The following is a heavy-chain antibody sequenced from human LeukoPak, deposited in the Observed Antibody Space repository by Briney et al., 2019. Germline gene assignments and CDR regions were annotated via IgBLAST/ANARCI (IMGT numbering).Heavy chain of an antibody. J-gene: IGHJ4*02. Sequence: GGSLRLSCAASGFTFISYGMQWVRQAPRKGLVWVSRINNGGVSTNYADSVRGRFTISRDNAKNTLYLQMNSLRAEDTGVYYCARELPREVTLDYWGQGTLVTVSS. V-gene: IGHV3-74*01. CDR2: INNGGVST. D-gene: IGHD2-21*02. CDR1: GFTFISYG. CDR3: ARELPREVTLDY.